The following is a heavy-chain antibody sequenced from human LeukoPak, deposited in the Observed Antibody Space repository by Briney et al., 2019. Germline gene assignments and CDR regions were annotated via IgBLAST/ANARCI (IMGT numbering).Heavy chain of an antibody. CDR1: GFTFSSYA. CDR2: ISYDGSNK. D-gene: IGHD2-2*01. J-gene: IGHJ6*02. CDR3: ARAGYCSSTSCPYYYYCYGMDV. V-gene: IGHV3-30-3*01. Sequence: GGSLRLSCAASGFTFSSYAMHWVRQAPGKGLEWVAVISYDGSNKYYADSVKGRFTISRDNSKNTLYLQMNSLRAEDTAVYYCARAGYCSSTSCPYYYYCYGMDVWGQGTTVTVSS.